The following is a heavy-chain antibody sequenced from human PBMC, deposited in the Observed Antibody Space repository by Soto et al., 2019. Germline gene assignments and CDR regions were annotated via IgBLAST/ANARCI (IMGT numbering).Heavy chain of an antibody. D-gene: IGHD6-13*01. CDR1: GFTFSSYT. J-gene: IGHJ5*02. CDR3: ARQTGYSSTWTNWFDP. Sequence: EVQLVESGGGLVKQGGSLRLSCAASGFTFSSYTMDWVRQAPGKGLQWVSSISSGGDYKYYADSVKGRFTISRDNARNSLYLHMNSLRADDTAVYYCARQTGYSSTWTNWFDPWGQGTLVTVSS. CDR2: ISSGGDYK. V-gene: IGHV3-21*01.